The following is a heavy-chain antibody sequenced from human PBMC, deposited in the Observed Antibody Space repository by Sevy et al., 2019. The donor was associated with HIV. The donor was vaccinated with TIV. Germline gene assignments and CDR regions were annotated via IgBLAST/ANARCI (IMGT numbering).Heavy chain of an antibody. CDR2: ISSSSSNI. V-gene: IGHV3-48*01. J-gene: IGHJ6*02. Sequence: GGSLRLSCAASGFTFSTYDMNWVRQAPGKGVEWISYISSSSSNIYYADSVKGRFTISRDNAKNSLFVQMHSLRAEDTAVYYCAREGGYTYQGMDVWGQGTTVTVSS. CDR1: GFTFSTYD. CDR3: AREGGYTYQGMDV. D-gene: IGHD5-12*01.